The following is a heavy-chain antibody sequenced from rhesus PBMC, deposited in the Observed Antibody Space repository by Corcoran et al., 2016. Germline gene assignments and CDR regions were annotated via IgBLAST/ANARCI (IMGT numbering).Heavy chain of an antibody. CDR1: GGSISGYY. D-gene: IGHD1-14*01. J-gene: IGHJ5-1*01. CDR2: IDGNSASA. V-gene: IGHV4-73*01. CDR3: ARDLPFIAGTTWGL. Sequence: QGKLQQWGEGLVKPSETLSRTCAVYGGSISGYYWSWIRQPPGKGLEWIGNIDGNSASAHYTPSLKNRVTISTDTSKNQFSLKLSSVTAADTAVYYCARDLPFIAGTTWGLWGPGVLVTVSS.